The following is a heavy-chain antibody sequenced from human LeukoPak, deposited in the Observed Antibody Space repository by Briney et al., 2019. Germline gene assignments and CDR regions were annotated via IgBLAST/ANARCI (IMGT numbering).Heavy chain of an antibody. CDR3: ARKIAAAGHFDC. D-gene: IGHD6-13*01. CDR1: GYSIGSSYW. V-gene: IGHV4-28*06. J-gene: IGHJ4*02. CDR2: IYYTGTT. Sequence: SETLSFTCAVSGYSIGSSYWWGWIRQPPGKGLEWIGYIYYTGTTNYNPSLRSRVTMSVDTSKNQFSLRLSSVTALDTAVYYCARKIAAAGHFDCWGQGTLVTVSS.